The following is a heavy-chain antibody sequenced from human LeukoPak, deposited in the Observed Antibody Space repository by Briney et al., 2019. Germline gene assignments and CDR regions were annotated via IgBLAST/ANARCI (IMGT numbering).Heavy chain of an antibody. J-gene: IGHJ4*02. CDR3: ARDRGGTGDFDY. Sequence: ASVKVSCKASGGTFSSYAISWARQAPGQGLEWMGGIIPIFGTTNYAQKFQGRVTITADESTSTAYMELSSLRSEDTAVYYCARDRGGTGDFDYWGQGTLVTVSS. CDR2: IIPIFGTT. D-gene: IGHD1-1*01. CDR1: GGTFSSYA. V-gene: IGHV1-69*13.